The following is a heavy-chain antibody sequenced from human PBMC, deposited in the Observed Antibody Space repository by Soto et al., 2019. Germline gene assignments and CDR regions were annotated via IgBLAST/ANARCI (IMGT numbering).Heavy chain of an antibody. CDR3: ARAFRLQGVPDNYYYYYYYMDV. J-gene: IGHJ6*03. V-gene: IGHV1-18*01. CDR1: GYTFTSYG. D-gene: IGHD1-20*01. CDR2: ISAYNGNT. Sequence: ASVKVSCKASGYTFTSYGISWVRQAPGQGLEWMGWISAYNGNTNYAQKLQGRVTMTTDTSTSTAYMELRSLRSDDTAVYYCARAFRLQGVPDNYYYYYYYMDVWGKGTTVTVSS.